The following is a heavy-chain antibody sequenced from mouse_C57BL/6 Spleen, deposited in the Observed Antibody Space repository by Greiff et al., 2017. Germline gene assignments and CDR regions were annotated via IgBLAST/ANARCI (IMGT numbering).Heavy chain of an antibody. J-gene: IGHJ3*01. V-gene: IGHV1-64*01. CDR1: GYTFTSYW. Sequence: QVQLQQPGAELVKPGASVKLSCKASGYTFTSYWMHWVKQRPGQGLEWIGMIHPNSGSTNYNEKFKSKATLTVDKSSSTAYMQLSSLTSEDSAVYYCARDYYDGMGFAYWGQGTLVTVSA. CDR2: IHPNSGST. D-gene: IGHD1-1*01. CDR3: ARDYYDGMGFAY.